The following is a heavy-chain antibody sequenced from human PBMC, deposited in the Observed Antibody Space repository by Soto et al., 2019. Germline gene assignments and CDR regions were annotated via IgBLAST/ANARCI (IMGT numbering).Heavy chain of an antibody. Sequence: QVQLVQSGAEVKKPGASVKVSCKASGYSFTRYYMHWVRQAPGQGLELMGVINPGVGSTTYGQNFQDRVTMTRDTFTSTFYMDLTNLKSADTAVYYCARDGPIAAAGPYYYSGMDVWGHGTTVTVSS. CDR2: INPGVGST. CDR3: ARDGPIAAAGPYYYSGMDV. J-gene: IGHJ6*02. D-gene: IGHD6-13*01. CDR1: GYSFTRYY. V-gene: IGHV1-46*01.